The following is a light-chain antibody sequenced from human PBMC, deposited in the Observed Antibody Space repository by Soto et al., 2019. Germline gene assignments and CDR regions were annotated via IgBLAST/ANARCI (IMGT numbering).Light chain of an antibody. Sequence: QSALTQPRSVSGSPGQSVTISCTGTNSDVGRYNFVSWYQQLPGKAPKLLISAVSQRPSGAPDRFSGSKSGNTASLTISGLQADDEADYFCYSYTASDIWVFGGGTKVTVL. CDR2: AVS. V-gene: IGLV2-11*01. CDR3: YSYTASDIWV. J-gene: IGLJ3*02. CDR1: NSDVGRYNF.